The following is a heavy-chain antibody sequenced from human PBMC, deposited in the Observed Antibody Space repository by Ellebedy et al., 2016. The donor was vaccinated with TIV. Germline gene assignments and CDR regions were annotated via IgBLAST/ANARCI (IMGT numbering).Heavy chain of an antibody. Sequence: GESLKISXAASGFTFSSYSMNWVRQAPGKGLEWVSSISSSSSYIYYADSVKGRFTISRDNAKNSLYLQMNSLRAEDTAVYYCARDRIGGFDPWGQGTLVTVSS. CDR3: ARDRIGGFDP. CDR2: ISSSSSYI. CDR1: GFTFSSYS. D-gene: IGHD2-21*01. V-gene: IGHV3-21*01. J-gene: IGHJ5*02.